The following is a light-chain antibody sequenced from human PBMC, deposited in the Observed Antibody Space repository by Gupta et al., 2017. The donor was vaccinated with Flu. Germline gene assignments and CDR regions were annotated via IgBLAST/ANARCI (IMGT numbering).Light chain of an antibody. CDR3: HQCRSAPPT. J-gene: IGKJ2*01. CDR2: SAS. V-gene: IGKV3-20*01. Sequence: GTRSLSPGERATVSCRASHSVDSNKVAWYQQKPGQAPSPLMWSASSRAAGIPDRFSVSWSGTDYTLTISRLEPEDFAGYYCHQCRSAPPTVGQGTKLEIK. CDR1: HSVDSNK.